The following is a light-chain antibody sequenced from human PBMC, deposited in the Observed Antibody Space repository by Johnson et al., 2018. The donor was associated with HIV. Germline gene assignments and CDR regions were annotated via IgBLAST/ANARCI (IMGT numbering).Light chain of an antibody. CDR2: DNT. CDR1: SCDIGNNY. Sequence: QSVLTQPPSVSAAPGQKVTISCSGSSCDIGNNYVSWHQQLPGTAPKLLIYDNTKRPSGIPDRFSGSKSGTSATLGITGLQTGDEADYYCGRWDDSLSTYVFGTGTKCTVL. CDR3: GRWDDSLSTYV. V-gene: IGLV1-51*01. J-gene: IGLJ1*01.